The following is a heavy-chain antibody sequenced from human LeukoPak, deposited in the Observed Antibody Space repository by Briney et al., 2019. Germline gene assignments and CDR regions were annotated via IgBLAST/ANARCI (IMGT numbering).Heavy chain of an antibody. Sequence: SETLSLTCTVSGASIGSSTYYWGWIRQPPGKGLEWIGSIYYSGTTYYNPSLKSRVTISVDTSKNQFSLKLTSVTAADTAVYYCARRNSHSQFDYWGQGTLVTVSS. V-gene: IGHV4-39*01. CDR3: ARRNSHSQFDY. D-gene: IGHD2/OR15-2a*01. J-gene: IGHJ4*02. CDR2: IYYSGTT. CDR1: GASIGSSTYY.